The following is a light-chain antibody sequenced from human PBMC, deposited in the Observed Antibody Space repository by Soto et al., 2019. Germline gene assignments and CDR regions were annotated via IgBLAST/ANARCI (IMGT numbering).Light chain of an antibody. CDR2: EVS. CDR1: SSDVGAYNY. CDR3: SSYTTTNTYV. Sequence: QSALTQPASVSGSPGQSITIPCTGTSSDVGAYNYVSWYQQHPGKAPKLMIYEVSNRPSGVSNRFSGSKSGNTASLTISGLQAEDEADYYCSSYTTTNTYVFGTGTKVTVL. J-gene: IGLJ1*01. V-gene: IGLV2-14*01.